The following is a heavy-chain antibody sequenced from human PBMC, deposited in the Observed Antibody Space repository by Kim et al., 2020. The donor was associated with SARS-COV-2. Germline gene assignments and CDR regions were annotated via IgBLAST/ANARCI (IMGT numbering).Heavy chain of an antibody. CDR3: AKDKALGLLWFGELGN. Sequence: SVQGRFTISRDNSKNTLYLQMNSLRAEDTAVYYCAKDKALGLLWFGELGNWGQGTLVTVSS. D-gene: IGHD3-10*01. J-gene: IGHJ4*02. V-gene: IGHV3-23*01.